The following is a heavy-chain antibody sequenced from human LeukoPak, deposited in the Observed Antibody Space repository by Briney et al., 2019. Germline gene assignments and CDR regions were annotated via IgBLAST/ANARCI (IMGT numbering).Heavy chain of an antibody. CDR1: GFTFSNAW. Sequence: GGSLRLSCAASGFTFSNAWMSWVRQAPGKGLEWVGRIKSKTDGGTTDYAAPVKGRFTISRDDSKNTLYLQMNSLKTEDTAVYYCTRGDSSGYYGSFSSGAFDIWGQGTMVTVSS. J-gene: IGHJ3*02. CDR2: IKSKTDGGTT. CDR3: TRGDSSGYYGSFSSGAFDI. D-gene: IGHD3-22*01. V-gene: IGHV3-15*01.